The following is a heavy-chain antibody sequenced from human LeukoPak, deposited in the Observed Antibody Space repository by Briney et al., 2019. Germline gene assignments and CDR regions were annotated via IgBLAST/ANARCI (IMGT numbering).Heavy chain of an antibody. CDR2: ITNSGATT. CDR1: GFTFSTYT. CDR3: AKSGAAADAFHN. Sequence: GGSLRLSCVASGFTFSTYTMTWVRQAPGEGLEWVSSITNSGATTFYADSVKGRFTISRDNSKNRLFLQMERLRTEDTALYYCAKSGAAADAFHNWGQGTLVTVSS. D-gene: IGHD6-13*01. J-gene: IGHJ4*02. V-gene: IGHV3-23*01.